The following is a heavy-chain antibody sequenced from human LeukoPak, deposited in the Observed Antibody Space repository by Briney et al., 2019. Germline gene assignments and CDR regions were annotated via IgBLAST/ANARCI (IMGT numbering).Heavy chain of an antibody. V-gene: IGHV3-7*03. J-gene: IGHJ5*02. CDR2: IKQDGSEK. CDR3: VRGSSGTVVRGVAWAWFDP. Sequence: GGSLRLSCVASGFTFSNYWMTWVRQAPGKGLEWVANIKQDGSEKHFAESVRGRFTISRDHAKDSLYLQMTSLRAEDTAVYYCVRGSSGTVVRGVAWAWFDPWGQGTLVTVSS. CDR1: GFTFSNYW. D-gene: IGHD3-10*01.